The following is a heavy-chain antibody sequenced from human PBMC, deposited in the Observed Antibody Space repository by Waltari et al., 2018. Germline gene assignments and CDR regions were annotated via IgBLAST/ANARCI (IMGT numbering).Heavy chain of an antibody. J-gene: IGHJ6*02. Sequence: EVQLVQSGGGLIQPGGSLRLSCAASGLSGIDNYMSWVRQAPGKGLEWVSVIYRGGSIKYGDSVKGRFTLSRDNSKNTLFLQMNSLRSEDTAVYYCARLSDPNKYYYGMDVWGQGTTVTVSS. V-gene: IGHV3-53*01. D-gene: IGHD3-16*02. CDR1: GLSGIDNY. CDR3: ARLSDPNKYYYGMDV. CDR2: IYRGGSI.